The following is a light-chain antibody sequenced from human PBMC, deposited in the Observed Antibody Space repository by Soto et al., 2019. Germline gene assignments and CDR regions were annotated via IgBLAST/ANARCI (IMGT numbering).Light chain of an antibody. CDR3: HSYDSGLSGGV. V-gene: IGLV1-40*01. Sequence: QSVLTQPPSVSGAPGQRVTISCAGSSSDIGAGYAVHWYRQQSGTAPKLLIYDGDKRPSGVPDRFSGSKSGTSAPLAITGLQPEDEAVYYCHSYDSGLSGGVFGGGTKLTVL. J-gene: IGLJ3*02. CDR2: DGD. CDR1: SSDIGAGYA.